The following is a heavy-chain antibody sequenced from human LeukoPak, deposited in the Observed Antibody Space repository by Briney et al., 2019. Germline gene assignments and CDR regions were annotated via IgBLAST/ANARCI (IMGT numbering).Heavy chain of an antibody. CDR1: GGSISSGSDY. J-gene: IGHJ5*02. V-gene: IGHV4-39*01. CDR3: ARGEGLLTGYYQYHWFDP. D-gene: IGHD3-9*01. CDR2: MYHSGNT. Sequence: SETLSLTCTVSGGSISSGSDYWGWIRQPPGKGLEWIGSMYHSGNTYYNPSLKSRVTISIDTSNNRFSLRLSSVSAADTAVYYCARGEGLLTGYYQYHWFDPWGQGTLVTVSS.